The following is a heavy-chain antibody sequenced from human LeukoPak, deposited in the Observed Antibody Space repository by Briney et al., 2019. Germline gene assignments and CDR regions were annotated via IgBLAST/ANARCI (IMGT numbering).Heavy chain of an antibody. CDR1: GFTVSSNY. CDR2: IYSGGRT. V-gene: IGHV3-66*01. CDR3: ARVVVDIVVVPAAMRYYYYYMDV. J-gene: IGHJ6*03. D-gene: IGHD2-2*03. Sequence: GGSLRLSCAASGFTVSSNYMSWVRQAPGKGLEWVSVIYSGGRTYYADSVKGRFTISRDNSKNTLNLQMNSLRAEDTAVYYCARVVVDIVVVPAAMRYYYYYMDVWGKGTTVTVSS.